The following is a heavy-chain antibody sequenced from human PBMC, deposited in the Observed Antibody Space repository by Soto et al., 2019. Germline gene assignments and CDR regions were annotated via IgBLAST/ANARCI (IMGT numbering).Heavy chain of an antibody. CDR2: INHSGST. Sequence: SETLSLPCAVYGGSFSGYYWSWIRQPPGKGLEWIGEINHSGSTNYNPSLKSRVTISVDTSKNQFSLKLSSVTAADTAVYYCAEAPAGKTLDYWGQGTLVTVSS. CDR1: GGSFSGYY. J-gene: IGHJ4*02. V-gene: IGHV4-34*01. CDR3: AEAPAGKTLDY.